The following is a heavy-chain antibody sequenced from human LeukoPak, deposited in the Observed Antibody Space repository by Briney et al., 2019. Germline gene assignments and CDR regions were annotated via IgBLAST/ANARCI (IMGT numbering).Heavy chain of an antibody. D-gene: IGHD6-13*01. CDR2: ISYDGSNK. V-gene: IGHV3-30*04. CDR1: GFTFSSYA. Sequence: SGRSLRLSCAASGFTFSSYAMHWVRQAPGKGLEWVAVISYDGSNKYYADSVKGRFTVSRDNSKNTLYLQMNSLRAEDTVVYYCARDSSILNWLDPWGQGTLVTVSS. CDR3: ARDSSILNWLDP. J-gene: IGHJ5*02.